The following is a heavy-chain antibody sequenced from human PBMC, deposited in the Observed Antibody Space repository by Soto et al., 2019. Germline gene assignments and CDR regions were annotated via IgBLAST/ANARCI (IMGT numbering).Heavy chain of an antibody. V-gene: IGHV1-69*01. CDR1: GGTFSSYA. J-gene: IGHJ4*02. CDR2: IIPIFVTA. D-gene: IGHD5-12*01. Sequence: QVQLVQSGAEVKKPGSSVKVSCKASGGTFSSYAISWVRQAPGQGLEWMGGIIPIFVTANYAQKFQGRVTITADESTSTAYMELSSLRSEDTAVYYCATLGGDGYNFMFPGDYWGQGTLVTVSS. CDR3: ATLGGDGYNFMFPGDY.